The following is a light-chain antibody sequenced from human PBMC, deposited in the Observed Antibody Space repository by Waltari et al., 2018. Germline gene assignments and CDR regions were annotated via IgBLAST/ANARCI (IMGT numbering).Light chain of an antibody. Sequence: SYELTQPPSVAVSPGQTVRITCSGSTLSKEYTYWYQQKPGQAPILLIYKDTKRRPAIPERFSGSTSGRTVTLTITGVQAEDEAAYYCQSPSTSGCYHWLFGGGTKVTVL. V-gene: IGLV3-25*03. CDR1: TLSKEY. J-gene: IGLJ3*02. CDR3: QSPSTSGCYHWL. CDR2: KDT.